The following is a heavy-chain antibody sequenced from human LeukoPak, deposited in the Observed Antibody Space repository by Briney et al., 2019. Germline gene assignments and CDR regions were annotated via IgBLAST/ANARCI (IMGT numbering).Heavy chain of an antibody. J-gene: IGHJ6*03. CDR3: ARGVRLYGPDYYYYYMDV. CDR2: IKQDGSEK. CDR1: GFTFGSYW. D-gene: IGHD4-17*01. Sequence: GGSLRLSCAASGFTFGSYWMSWVRQAPGKGLEWVANIKQDGSEKYYVDSVKGRFTISRDNAKNSLYLQMNSLRAEDTAVYYCARGVRLYGPDYYYYYMDVWGKGTTVTVSS. V-gene: IGHV3-7*01.